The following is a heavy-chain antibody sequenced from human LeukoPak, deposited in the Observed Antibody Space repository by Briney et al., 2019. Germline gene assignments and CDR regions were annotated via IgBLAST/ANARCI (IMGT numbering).Heavy chain of an antibody. J-gene: IGHJ4*02. CDR1: GFTFSSYE. D-gene: IGHD3-22*01. CDR2: IWYDGSNK. V-gene: IGHV3-33*06. Sequence: PGGSLRLSCAASGFTFSSYEMNWVRQAPGKGLEWVAVIWYDGSNKYYADSVKGRFTISRDNSKNTLYLQMNSLRAEDTAVYYCAKDPSYYYDSSGLDWWGQGTLVTVSS. CDR3: AKDPSYYYDSSGLDW.